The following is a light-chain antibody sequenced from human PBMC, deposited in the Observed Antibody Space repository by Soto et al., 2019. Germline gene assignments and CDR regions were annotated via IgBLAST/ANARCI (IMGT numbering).Light chain of an antibody. Sequence: DIQMTQSPPFLPASVGDRVTITCRASQNIRTYLSWYQQNTGKAPTVLIYAASTLQRGVPSRFSGSTTGTDFTLTITGLQPEDSATYYCQRTLSVPRTFGLGAKVEIK. CDR2: AAS. J-gene: IGKJ1*01. CDR1: QNIRTY. V-gene: IGKV1-39*01. CDR3: QRTLSVPRT.